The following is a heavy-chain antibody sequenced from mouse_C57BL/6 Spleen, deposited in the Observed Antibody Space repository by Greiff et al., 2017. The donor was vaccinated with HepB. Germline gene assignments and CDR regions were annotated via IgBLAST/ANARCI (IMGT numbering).Heavy chain of an antibody. CDR2: IDPSDSYT. J-gene: IGHJ2*01. Sequence: VQLQQPGAELVMPGASVKLSCKASGYTFTSYWMHWVKQRPGQGLEWIGEIDPSDSYTNYNQKFKGKSTLTVDKSSSTAYMQLSSLTSEDSAVYYCARSTMVLDDWGQGTTLTVAS. V-gene: IGHV1-69*01. D-gene: IGHD2-13*01. CDR3: ARSTMVLDD. CDR1: GYTFTSYW.